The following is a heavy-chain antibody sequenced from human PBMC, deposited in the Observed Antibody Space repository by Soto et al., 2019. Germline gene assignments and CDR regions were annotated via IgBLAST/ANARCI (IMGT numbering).Heavy chain of an antibody. CDR2: IYSDGSST. Sequence: EVQLVESGGGLVQPGGSLRLSCAASGFTFSSYWMHWVRQAPGKGLVWVSRIYSDGSSTSYADSVKGRFTISRDNAKNTLYLQMNSLRAEDMAVYYCARRRGSSGWKTNFDYWGQGTLVTVSS. J-gene: IGHJ4*02. CDR3: ARRRGSSGWKTNFDY. V-gene: IGHV3-74*01. CDR1: GFTFSSYW. D-gene: IGHD6-19*01.